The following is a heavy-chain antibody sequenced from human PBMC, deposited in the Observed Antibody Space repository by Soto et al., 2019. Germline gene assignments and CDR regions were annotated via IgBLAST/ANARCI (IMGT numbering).Heavy chain of an antibody. J-gene: IGHJ4*02. D-gene: IGHD1-26*01. Sequence: ESGGDLEQPGGSLRLSCAASGFTFSNYAMNWVRQAPGKGLEWVSSISGGGGGTYYADAVKGRFTISRDNSRNMLYLQMNSLRAEDTAEYYCAKGAFAVGDTNYFFDYWGQGTLVTVSS. CDR3: AKGAFAVGDTNYFFDY. CDR1: GFTFSNYA. V-gene: IGHV3-23*01. CDR2: ISGGGGGT.